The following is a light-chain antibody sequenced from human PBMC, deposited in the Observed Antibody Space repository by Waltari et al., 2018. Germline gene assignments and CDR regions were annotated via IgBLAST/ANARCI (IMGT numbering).Light chain of an antibody. V-gene: IGKV1-12*01. J-gene: IGKJ1*01. Sequence: DIKMTQSQSSLSASVGDTVTITCRASQSISSWLALYQQKPGKAPKLLIYKASSLQSGVPSRFSCSGSGTAFTLTISSLQPEDFATYYCLQYSSSPWTFGQGTKVEIK. CDR3: LQYSSSPWT. CDR2: KAS. CDR1: QSISSW.